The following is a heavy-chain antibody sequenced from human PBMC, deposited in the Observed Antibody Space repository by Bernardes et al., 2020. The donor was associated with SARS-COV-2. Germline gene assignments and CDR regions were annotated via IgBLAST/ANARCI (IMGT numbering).Heavy chain of an antibody. CDR1: GFGFDNYA. D-gene: IGHD3-9*01. Sequence: GGSLRLSCAAPGFGFDNYAMTWVRQAPGKGLEWVSVISGSGAHAYYSASVEARFTVSRDNSMKKMFLQMTSLRPEDTAVYYCAKRSKFDILTGFSPLWDWGQGTLVTVSS. V-gene: IGHV3-23*01. J-gene: IGHJ4*02. CDR3: AKRSKFDILTGFSPLWD. CDR2: ISGSGAHA.